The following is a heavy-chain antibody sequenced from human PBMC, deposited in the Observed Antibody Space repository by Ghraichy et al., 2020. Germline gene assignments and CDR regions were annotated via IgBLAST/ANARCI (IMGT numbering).Heavy chain of an antibody. Sequence: GESLNISCAASGFTFSSYGMHWVRQAPGKGLEWVAFIRYDGSNKYYADSVKGRFTISRDNSKNTLYLQMNSLRAEDTAVYYCAKNTWYYFDYWGQGTLVTVSS. D-gene: IGHD2-8*01. CDR3: AKNTWYYFDY. J-gene: IGHJ4*02. V-gene: IGHV3-30*02. CDR2: IRYDGSNK. CDR1: GFTFSSYG.